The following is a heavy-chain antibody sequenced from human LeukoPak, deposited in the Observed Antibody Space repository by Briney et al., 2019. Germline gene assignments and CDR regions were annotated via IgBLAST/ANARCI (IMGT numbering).Heavy chain of an antibody. CDR3: ARGGDGYNYYYYYYMDV. J-gene: IGHJ6*03. CDR2: INHSGST. CDR1: GGSFSGYY. Sequence: SETLSLTCAVYGGSFSGYYWSWIRQPPGKGLEWVGEINHSGSTNYNPSLKSRVTISVDTSKNQFSLKLSSVTAADTAVYYCARGGDGYNYYYYYYMDVWGKGTTVTVSS. V-gene: IGHV4-34*01. D-gene: IGHD5-24*01.